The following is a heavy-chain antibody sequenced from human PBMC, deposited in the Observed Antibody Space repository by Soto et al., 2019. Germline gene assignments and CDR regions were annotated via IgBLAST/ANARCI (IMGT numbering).Heavy chain of an antibody. CDR2: ICHRGST. J-gene: IGHJ6*02. Sequence: QVQLQESGPGLVKPSGTLSLTCAVSGGSISISNWWSWVRQPPGKGFEWIGEICHRGSTNYNPSLKSRVTISVDKSKNQFSLKLTSVTAADTAVYYCARVSVSYYYGMDVWGQGTTVTVSS. CDR1: GGSISISNW. D-gene: IGHD6-19*01. V-gene: IGHV4-4*02. CDR3: ARVSVSYYYGMDV.